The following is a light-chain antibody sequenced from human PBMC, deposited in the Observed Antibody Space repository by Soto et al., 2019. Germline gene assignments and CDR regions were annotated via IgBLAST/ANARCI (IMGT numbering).Light chain of an antibody. CDR1: QSLLSTANNKNY. V-gene: IGKV4-1*01. Sequence: DIVMTQSPDSLAVSLGERATINCKSSQSLLSTANNKNYLSWYQQKPGQPPKLLIYWASAREYGVPDRFSGSGSGAAFTLTISSLQAEDVAVYYCHQYYNAPLTFGGGTKVEIK. J-gene: IGKJ4*01. CDR3: HQYYNAPLT. CDR2: WAS.